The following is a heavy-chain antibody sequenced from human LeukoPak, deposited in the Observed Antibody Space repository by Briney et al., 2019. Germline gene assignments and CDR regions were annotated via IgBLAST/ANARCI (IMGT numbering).Heavy chain of an antibody. CDR3: ARDGDSWNDFDY. D-gene: IGHD1-1*01. V-gene: IGHV3-7*01. J-gene: IGHJ4*02. CDR2: IRKDGREI. Sequence: GGSLRLSCVASGFSFSTSWMTWVRQAPGKGPEWVANIRKDGREIHYVDSVKGRFTISRDNTKNSLYLQMSSLRAEDTAVYYCARDGDSWNDFDYWGQGTLVTVSS. CDR1: GFSFSTSW.